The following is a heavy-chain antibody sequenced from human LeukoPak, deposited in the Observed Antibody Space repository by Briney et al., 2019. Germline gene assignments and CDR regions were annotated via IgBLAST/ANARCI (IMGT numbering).Heavy chain of an antibody. CDR2: IYYSGST. V-gene: IGHV4-39*07. J-gene: IGHJ2*01. CDR1: GGSISSNSYY. Sequence: KASETLSLTCTVSGGSISSNSYYWGWIRQPPGKRLEWIGTIYYSGSTYYNPSLKSRVTVSVDTSKNQFSLKLSSVTAADTAVYYCARGHYYDFWSGYFHWYFDLWGRGTLVTVSS. D-gene: IGHD3-3*01. CDR3: ARGHYYDFWSGYFHWYFDL.